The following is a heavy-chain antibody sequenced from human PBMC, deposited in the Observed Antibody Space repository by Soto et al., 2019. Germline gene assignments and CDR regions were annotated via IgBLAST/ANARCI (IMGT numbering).Heavy chain of an antibody. V-gene: IGHV4-34*01. CDR3: ATRITVFGLLIPPFDP. D-gene: IGHD3-3*01. J-gene: IGHJ5*02. CDR2: INHTGGT. CDR1: GGSVNGSY. Sequence: PSETLSLTCAVYGGSVNGSYWNWIRQPPGKGLELVGEINHTGGTHSTPSLKSRVPMSVDTSKNQFSLRLSSVTAADTAIYYCATRITVFGLLIPPFDPWGEGAQVTVSS.